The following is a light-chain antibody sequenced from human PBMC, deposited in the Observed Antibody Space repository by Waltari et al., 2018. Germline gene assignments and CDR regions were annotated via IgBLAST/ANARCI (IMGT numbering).Light chain of an antibody. CDR1: NTNIGTNY. CDR2: DNQ. V-gene: IGLV1-51*01. J-gene: IGLJ2*01. Sequence: QSVLTQPPSLSAAPGQKVTLSCSGSNTNIGTNYVSWYKQVPGTAHKLLIYDNQKRPSGIPDRFSGSRAGTSATLDISGLQTGDEAEYYCATWETRLSTVVFGGGTKLTVL. CDR3: ATWETRLSTVV.